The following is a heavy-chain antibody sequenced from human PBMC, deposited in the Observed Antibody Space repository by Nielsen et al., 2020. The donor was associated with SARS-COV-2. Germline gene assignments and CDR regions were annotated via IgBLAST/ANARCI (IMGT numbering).Heavy chain of an antibody. CDR1: GFTFSPYG. J-gene: IGHJ3*01. CDR2: TSYDERNK. V-gene: IGHV3-30*18. CDR3: AKDSDRWVQFVGDAFDL. Sequence: GESLKISCAASGFTFSPYGMHWVRQAPGKGLEWVAFTSYDERNKYYVDSVKGRFTISRDDSKNTLFLQMDGLRVEDTAMYYCAKDSDRWVQFVGDAFDLWGQGTTVTVS. D-gene: IGHD5-24*01.